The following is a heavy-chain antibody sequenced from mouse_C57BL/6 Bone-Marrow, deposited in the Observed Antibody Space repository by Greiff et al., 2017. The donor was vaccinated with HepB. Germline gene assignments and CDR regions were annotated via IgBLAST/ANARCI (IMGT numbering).Heavy chain of an antibody. V-gene: IGHV1-53*01. CDR1: GYTFTSYW. Sequence: QVQLQQPGTELVKPGASVKLSCKASGYTFTSYWMHWVKQRPGQGLEWIGNINPSNGGTNYNEKFKSKATLTVDKSSSTAYMQLSSLTSEDSAVYYCARKREDYGSSYLAWFADWGQGTLVTVSA. CDR3: ARKREDYGSSYLAWFAD. D-gene: IGHD1-1*01. CDR2: INPSNGGT. J-gene: IGHJ3*01.